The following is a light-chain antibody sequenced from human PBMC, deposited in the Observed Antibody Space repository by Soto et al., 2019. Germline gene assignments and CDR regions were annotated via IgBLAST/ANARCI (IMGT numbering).Light chain of an antibody. CDR2: DVT. CDR1: SSDIGTYNS. J-gene: IGLJ2*01. V-gene: IGLV2-14*01. CDR3: TSDTTSSTLV. Sequence: QSALTQPASVSGSPGQSITISCTGTSSDIGTYNSVSWYQQHAGKVPKLMIYDVTNRPSGVSDRFSGSKSGNTASLTISGLQADDEDDYYCTSDTTSSTLVFGGGTKLTVL.